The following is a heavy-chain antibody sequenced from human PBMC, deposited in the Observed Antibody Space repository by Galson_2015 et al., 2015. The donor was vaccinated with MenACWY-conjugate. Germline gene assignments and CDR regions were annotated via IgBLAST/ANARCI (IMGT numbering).Heavy chain of an antibody. D-gene: IGHD3-3*01. V-gene: IGHV3-30*04. J-gene: IGHJ5*02. CDR2: ISYDGSNK. Sequence: SLRLSCAASGFSFSSYAMHWVRQAPGKGLEWVAVISYDGSNKYYADSVKGRFTISRDNSKNTLYLQMNSLRAEDTAVYYCSRVVFRSITSTGFDTWGQGTLVPVSS. CDR1: GFSFSSYA. CDR3: SRVVFRSITSTGFDT.